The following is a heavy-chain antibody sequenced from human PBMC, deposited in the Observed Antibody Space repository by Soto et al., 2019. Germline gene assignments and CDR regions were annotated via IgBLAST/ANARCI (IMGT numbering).Heavy chain of an antibody. D-gene: IGHD3-10*01. Sequence: GGSLRLSCAASGFTFSSYGMHWVRQAPGKGLEWVAVIWYDGSNKYYADSVKGRFTISRDNSKNTLYLQMNSLRAEDTAVYYCARGIWFGEDFYYYGMDVWGQGTTVTVSS. J-gene: IGHJ6*02. CDR1: GFTFSSYG. V-gene: IGHV3-33*01. CDR2: IWYDGSNK. CDR3: ARGIWFGEDFYYYGMDV.